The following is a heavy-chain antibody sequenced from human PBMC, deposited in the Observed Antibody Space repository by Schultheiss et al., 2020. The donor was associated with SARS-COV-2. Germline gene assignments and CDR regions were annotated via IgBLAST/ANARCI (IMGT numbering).Heavy chain of an antibody. CDR1: GGTFSSYA. CDR2: IIPIFGTA. V-gene: IGHV1-69*13. Sequence: SVKVSCKASGGTFSSYAISWVRQAPGQGLEWMGGIIPIFGTANYAQKFQGRVTITADESTSTAYMELSSLRSEDTAVYYCAISFAARHGWFDYWGQGTLVTVSS. J-gene: IGHJ4*02. D-gene: IGHD6-6*01. CDR3: AISFAARHGWFDY.